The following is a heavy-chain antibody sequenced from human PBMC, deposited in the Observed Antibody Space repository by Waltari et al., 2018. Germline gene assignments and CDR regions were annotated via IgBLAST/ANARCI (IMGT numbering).Heavy chain of an antibody. V-gene: IGHV3-53*05. CDR1: GFSVSSNY. CDR2: MYRERTP. Sequence: EVQLVESGGGLIQPGGSLRLSCAVSGFSVSSNYMIGVRQAPGRGMGWLAAMYRERTPYHAASVNGRFAISRDNSRNTLYLQMNSLRTEDTAVYYCTNADSGWKYFQFWGQGTRVTVSS. J-gene: IGHJ1*01. D-gene: IGHD6-19*01. CDR3: TNADSGWKYFQF.